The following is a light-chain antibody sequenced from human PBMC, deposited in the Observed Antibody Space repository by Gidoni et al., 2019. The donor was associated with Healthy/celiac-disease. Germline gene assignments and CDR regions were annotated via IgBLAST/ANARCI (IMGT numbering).Light chain of an antibody. CDR1: QGGSSY. CDR2: DAS. J-gene: IGKJ4*01. CDR3: WQRSNRSRIT. Sequence: EIVLTQSPATLSLSPGERATLSCRASQGGSSYLAWYQQKPGQAPRLLIYDASNRATGSPARCSGSGPGTDVTLTISSREPEDFAVYYCWQRSNRSRITFGGGTRVEIK. V-gene: IGKV3D-11*01.